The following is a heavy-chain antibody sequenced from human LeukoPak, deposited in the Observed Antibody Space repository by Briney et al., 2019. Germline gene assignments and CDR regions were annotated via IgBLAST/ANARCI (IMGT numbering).Heavy chain of an antibody. CDR3: ATLSDRNFYYSYGLDV. V-gene: IGHV3-48*03. D-gene: IGHD1-14*01. J-gene: IGHJ6*02. CDR1: GFTLSTYE. Sequence: GGSLRLSCAASGFTLSTYEMNWVRQAPGKGLEWVAYIGRYGVTTYYADSVKGRFTISGDNAKNSLNLQMNSLRAEDTTVYYCATLSDRNFYYSYGLDVWGQGTTVTVS. CDR2: IGRYGVTT.